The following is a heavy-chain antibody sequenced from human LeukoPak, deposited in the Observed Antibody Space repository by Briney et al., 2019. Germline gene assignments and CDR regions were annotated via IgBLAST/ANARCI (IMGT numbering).Heavy chain of an antibody. CDR1: GDTFSSYG. CDR3: ARVLVRGARAYYFDY. D-gene: IGHD3-10*01. CDR2: IIPIFGTA. J-gene: IGHJ4*02. V-gene: IGHV1-69*06. Sequence: SVKVSCKASGDTFSSYGINWVRQAPGQGLEWMGGIIPIFGTANYAQKFQGRVTITADKSTSTAYMELSSLRSEDTAVYYCARVLVRGARAYYFDYWGQGTLVTVSS.